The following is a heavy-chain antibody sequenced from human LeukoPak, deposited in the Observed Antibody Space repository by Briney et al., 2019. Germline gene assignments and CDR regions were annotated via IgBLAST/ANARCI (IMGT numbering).Heavy chain of an antibody. V-gene: IGHV3-9*01. CDR1: GFTFDDYA. J-gene: IGHJ5*02. Sequence: GGSLRLSCAASGFTFDDYAMHWVRQAPGKGLEWVSGISWNSGSIGYADSVKGRFTISRDNAKNSLYLQMNSLRAEDTALYYCAKDVSEYGSGSYTPSWFYPWGQGTLVTVSS. CDR2: ISWNSGSI. D-gene: IGHD3-10*01. CDR3: AKDVSEYGSGSYTPSWFYP.